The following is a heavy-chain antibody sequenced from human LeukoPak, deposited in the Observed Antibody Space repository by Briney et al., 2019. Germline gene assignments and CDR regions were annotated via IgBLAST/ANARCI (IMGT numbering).Heavy chain of an antibody. V-gene: IGHV3-48*03. CDR3: AKDDYGDSAPMYFDY. CDR1: GFTFSSYE. CDR2: ISSSGSTI. J-gene: IGHJ4*02. Sequence: GGSLRLSCAASGFTFSSYEMNWVRQAPGKGLEWVSYISSSGSTIYYADSVKGRFTISRDNSKNTPYLQMNSLRAEDTAVYYCAKDDYGDSAPMYFDYWGQGTLVTVSS. D-gene: IGHD4-17*01.